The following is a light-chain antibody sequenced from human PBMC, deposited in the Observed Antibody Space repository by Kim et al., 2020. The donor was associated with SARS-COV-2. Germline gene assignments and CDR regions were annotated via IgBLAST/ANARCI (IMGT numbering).Light chain of an antibody. Sequence: SMSPGQTATLTCSGNKLGDKYSCCYQQKPGQSPVLVIFQHTKRPSGFPKRFAGSNSGNTATLTISGTQTMDEADYYCQAWDTSTVVFGGGTQLTVL. CDR2: QHT. CDR3: QAWDTSTVV. V-gene: IGLV3-1*01. J-gene: IGLJ2*01. CDR1: KLGDKY.